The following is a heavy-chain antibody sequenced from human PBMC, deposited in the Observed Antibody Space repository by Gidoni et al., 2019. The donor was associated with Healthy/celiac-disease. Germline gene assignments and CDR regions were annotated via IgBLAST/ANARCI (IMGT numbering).Heavy chain of an antibody. CDR1: GFPFSSYG. D-gene: IGHD1-26*01. V-gene: IGHV3-33*01. CDR2: IWYDGSKK. J-gene: IGHJ4*02. Sequence: QLQMVESGGGVVQPGRSLGLSCAASGFPFSSYGMQWGRQAPGKGLEWVAVIWYDGSKKYYEDSVKGRFTITRDNSKNTLYLQMNSLRGEDTAVYYCARGGATALSMGFCHYWGQGTLVTVSS. CDR3: ARGGATALSMGFCHY.